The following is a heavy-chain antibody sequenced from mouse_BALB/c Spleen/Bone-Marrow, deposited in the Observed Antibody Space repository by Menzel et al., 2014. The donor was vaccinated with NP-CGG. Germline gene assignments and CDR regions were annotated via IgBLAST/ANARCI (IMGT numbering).Heavy chain of an antibody. V-gene: IGHV5-6-3*01. CDR1: GSTFSSYG. Sequence: VQLKDSGGGLVQPGGSLKLSCVASGSTFSSYGMSWVRQTPDKRLELVATINNNGGSTYYPDSVKGQFTISRDNAKNTLYLQMSSLKSEDTAMYYCARVYGWYFDVWGAGTTVTVSS. J-gene: IGHJ1*01. CDR3: ARVYGWYFDV. D-gene: IGHD1-1*01. CDR2: INNNGGST.